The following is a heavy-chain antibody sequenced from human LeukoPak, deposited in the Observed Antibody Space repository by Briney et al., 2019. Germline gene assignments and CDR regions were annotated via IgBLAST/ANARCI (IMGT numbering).Heavy chain of an antibody. J-gene: IGHJ2*01. CDR2: IYHSGST. V-gene: IGHV4-30-2*01. D-gene: IGHD3-3*02. Sequence: PSETLSLTCAVSGGSISSGGYSWSWIRQPPGKGLEWIGYIYHSGSTYYNPSLKSRVTISVDRSKNQFSLKLSSVTAADTAVSYCARDHFQHEALWYFDLWGRGTLVTVSS. CDR3: ARDHFQHEALWYFDL. CDR1: GGSISSGGYS.